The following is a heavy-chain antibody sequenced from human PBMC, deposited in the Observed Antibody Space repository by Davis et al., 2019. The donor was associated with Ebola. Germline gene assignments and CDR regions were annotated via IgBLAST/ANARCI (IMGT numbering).Heavy chain of an antibody. D-gene: IGHD6-13*01. J-gene: IGHJ6*02. CDR3: ARYGSSWYGNPYYYYGMDV. CDR1: GYTFTSYD. Sequence: AASVKVSCKASGYTFTSYDINWVRQATGQGLEWMGWMNPNSGNTGYAQKFQGRVTMTRNTSISTAYMELSSLRSEDTAVYYCARYGSSWYGNPYYYYGMDVWGQGTTVTVSS. V-gene: IGHV1-8*01. CDR2: MNPNSGNT.